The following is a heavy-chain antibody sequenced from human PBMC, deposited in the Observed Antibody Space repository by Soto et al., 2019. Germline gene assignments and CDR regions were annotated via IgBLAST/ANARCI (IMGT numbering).Heavy chain of an antibody. CDR1: GFTFRSYA. CDR3: EKEPVGPDWYFDL. J-gene: IGHJ2*01. V-gene: IGHV3-23*01. CDR2: ISGGGIST. Sequence: DVQLLESGGGLVQPGGSLRLSCAASGFTFRSYAMSWVRQAPGKGLEWVSGISGGGISTHYADSVKGRFTVSRDNSKNTRYLQMNSPRAEDTAVYICEKEPVGPDWYFDLWGRGTLVTVSS.